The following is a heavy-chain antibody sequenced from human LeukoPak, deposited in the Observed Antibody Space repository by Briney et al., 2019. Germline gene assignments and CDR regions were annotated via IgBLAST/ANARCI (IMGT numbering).Heavy chain of an antibody. Sequence: TGRSLRLSCAASGFNFGIHGMHWVRQIPGKGLEWVSGISWNSGSIDYADSVKGRFTISRDNTKNSLYLQMNSLRPEDTALYFCAKYFDNGGWYGPTGWGQGTLVTVSS. CDR3: AKYFDNGGWYGPTG. D-gene: IGHD6-19*01. V-gene: IGHV3-9*01. CDR2: ISWNSGSI. J-gene: IGHJ4*02. CDR1: GFNFGIHG.